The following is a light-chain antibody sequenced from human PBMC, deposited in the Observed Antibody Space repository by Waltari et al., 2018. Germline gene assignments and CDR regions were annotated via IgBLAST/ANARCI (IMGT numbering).Light chain of an antibody. CDR1: QSVSSSY. CDR2: GAS. CDR3: QQYGSSAPIT. Sequence: EIVLTQPPGTLSLPPGESATLSCRASQSVSSSYLAWYQQKPGQAPRLLIYGASSRATGIPDRFSGSGSGTDFTLTISRLDPEDFAVYYCQQYGSSAPITFGQGTRLEIK. V-gene: IGKV3-20*01. J-gene: IGKJ5*01.